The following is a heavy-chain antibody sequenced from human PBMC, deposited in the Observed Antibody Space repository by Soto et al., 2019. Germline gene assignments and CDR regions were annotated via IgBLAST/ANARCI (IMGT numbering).Heavy chain of an antibody. CDR1: GFTFNNYA. J-gene: IGHJ4*02. V-gene: IGHV3-23*01. Sequence: PGGSLRLSCAASGFTFNNYAMNWVRQAPGKGLEWVATISGTGGSTSYADSVKGRFTISRDNSKNTLYLQMNSLRVEDTAVYYCAKDRLGGNFDYWSQGTQVTV. CDR2: ISGTGGST. CDR3: AKDRLGGNFDY.